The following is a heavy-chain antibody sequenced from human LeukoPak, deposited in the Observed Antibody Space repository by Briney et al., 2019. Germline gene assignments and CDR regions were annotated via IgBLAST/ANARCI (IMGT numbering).Heavy chain of an antibody. CDR1: GGSISSGSYY. D-gene: IGHD2-21*02. CDR3: ARYCGGDCYSYYFDY. CDR2: IYTSGST. Sequence: SQTLSLTCTVFGGSISSGSYYWSWIRQPAGKGLEWIGRIYTSGSTNYNPSLKSRVTISVDTSKNQFSLKLSSVTAADTAVYYCARYCGGDCYSYYFDYWGQGTLVTVSS. J-gene: IGHJ4*02. V-gene: IGHV4-61*02.